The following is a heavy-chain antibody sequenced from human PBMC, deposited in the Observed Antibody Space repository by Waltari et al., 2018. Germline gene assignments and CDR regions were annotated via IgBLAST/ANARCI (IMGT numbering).Heavy chain of an antibody. CDR3: AKDLSSKEGLFSMDV. D-gene: IGHD3-9*01. Sequence: QLWESGGDSVQPGGSLRLSCGGSCPFLSHXXXXCGRQARGKGLDWGVVINGVGGDKDYGYFVEGRFTISRDHSKDTVFLQMDSLRVEDTAVYYCAKDLSSKEGLFSMDVWGQGTTVTVSS. V-gene: IGHV3-23*02. CDR1: CPFLSHXX. J-gene: IGHJ6*01. CDR2: INGVGGDK.